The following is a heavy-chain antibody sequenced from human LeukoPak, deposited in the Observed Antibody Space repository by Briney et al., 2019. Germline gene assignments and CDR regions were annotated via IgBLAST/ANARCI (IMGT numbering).Heavy chain of an antibody. CDR3: ARDRQGTPGTFDI. Sequence: GGSLRLPCAVSGFTFTSYGMHWVRQGPGKGLEWVAGIWYDGSQKYYADSVKGRFTISRDNSKNTLYLQMNSLRAEDTAVYYCARDRQGTPGTFDIWGQGTMVTVSP. CDR1: GFTFTSYG. V-gene: IGHV3-33*01. D-gene: IGHD1-1*01. J-gene: IGHJ3*02. CDR2: IWYDGSQK.